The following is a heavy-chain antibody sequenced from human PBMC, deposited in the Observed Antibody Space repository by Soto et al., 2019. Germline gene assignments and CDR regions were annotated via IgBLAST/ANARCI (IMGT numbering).Heavy chain of an antibody. V-gene: IGHV1-18*01. CDR1: GYTFTRYG. J-gene: IGHJ6*02. CDR2: ISGYNGDT. Sequence: ASVKVSCKASGYTFTRYGISWVRQAPGQGLEWMGWISGYNGDTNYAQKFQDRVSMTIDTSTGTAYMELRSLTSDDTAVYYCARDAYYDMGVWGQGTTVTVSS. CDR3: ARDAYYDMGV.